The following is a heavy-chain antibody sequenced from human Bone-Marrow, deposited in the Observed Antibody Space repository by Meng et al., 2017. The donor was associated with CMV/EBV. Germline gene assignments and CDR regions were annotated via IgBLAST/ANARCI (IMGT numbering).Heavy chain of an antibody. D-gene: IGHD3-22*01. Sequence: GSLRLSCTVSGGSISSSSYYWGWIRQPPGKGLEWIGSIYYSGSTYYNPSLKSRVTISVDTSKNQFSLKLSSVTAADMAVYYCARDLGYYDSSGPSRDGMDVWGQGTTVTVSS. J-gene: IGHJ6*02. V-gene: IGHV4-39*07. CDR3: ARDLGYYDSSGPSRDGMDV. CDR2: IYYSGST. CDR1: GGSISSSSYY.